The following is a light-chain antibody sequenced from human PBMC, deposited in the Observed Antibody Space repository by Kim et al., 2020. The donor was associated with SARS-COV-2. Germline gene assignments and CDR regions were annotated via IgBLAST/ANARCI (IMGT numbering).Light chain of an antibody. Sequence: GQTVTISCTGSSTDVGRNYEYWYQQLPGAAPKLLIYRDNQQPPGVPDRFSGSESAASAALAISGLRSEDEDDYYYARWDDSISVWVFGGGTQLTVL. CDR1: STDVGRNY. J-gene: IGLJ3*02. CDR3: ARWDDSISVWV. CDR2: RDN. V-gene: IGLV1-47*01.